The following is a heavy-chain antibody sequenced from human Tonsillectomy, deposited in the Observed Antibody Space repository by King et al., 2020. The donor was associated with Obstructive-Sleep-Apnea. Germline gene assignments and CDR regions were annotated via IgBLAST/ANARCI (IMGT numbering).Heavy chain of an antibody. CDR2: IRYDGSNK. D-gene: IGHD3-22*01. J-gene: IGHJ4*02. CDR1: GFIFSSYG. CDR3: AKPLYDSSDFSRVGIFDY. V-gene: IGHV3-30*02. Sequence: VQLVESGGGVVQPGGSLRLSCAASGFIFSSYGMHWVRQAPGKGLEWVAFIRYDGSNKYYADSVKGRFTISRDNSKNTLYLQMNSLRVEDTAVYYCAKPLYDSSDFSRVGIFDYWGQGTLVTVSS.